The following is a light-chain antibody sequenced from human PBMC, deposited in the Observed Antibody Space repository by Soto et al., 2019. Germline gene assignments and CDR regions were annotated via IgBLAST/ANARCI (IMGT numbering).Light chain of an antibody. CDR2: GAS. J-gene: IGKJ5*01. Sequence: EIVMTQSPATLSVSPGERATLSCRASQSVSSNLAWYQQKPGQATRLLIYGASTRATGIPARFSGSGSGTEFTLTISSQQSEDFAVYYCQQYNNWHLSITFGQGTRLEIK. CDR3: QQYNNWHLSIT. V-gene: IGKV3-15*01. CDR1: QSVSSN.